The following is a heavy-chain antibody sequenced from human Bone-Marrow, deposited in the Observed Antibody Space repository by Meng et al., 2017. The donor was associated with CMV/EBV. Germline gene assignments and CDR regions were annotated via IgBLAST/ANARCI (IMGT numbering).Heavy chain of an antibody. J-gene: IGHJ5*02. CDR1: GFTFSNYW. V-gene: IGHV3-74*01. CDR2: ISSEGTTT. D-gene: IGHD3-22*01. CDR3: ARDYYDSSGYRNWFDP. Sequence: GGSLRLSCAASGFTFSNYWVHWVRQAPGKGLVWVSRISSEGTTTTYADSVKGRFTISRDNAKNTLYLQMNSLRAEDTAVYYCARDYYDSSGYRNWFDPWGQGTLATVPS.